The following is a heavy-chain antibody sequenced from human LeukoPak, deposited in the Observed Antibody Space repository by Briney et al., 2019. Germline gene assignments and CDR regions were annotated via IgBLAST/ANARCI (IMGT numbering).Heavy chain of an antibody. CDR1: GYTFTGYY. Sequence: ASVKVSCKASGYTFTGYYIHWVRRAPGQGLEWMGRINPNTGGTNYAQKFQGRVTMTRDTSISTAYMELSRLTSDDTAVYYCARVGVDIWFDPWGQGTLVTVSS. J-gene: IGHJ5*02. V-gene: IGHV1-2*06. CDR3: ARVGVDIWFDP. CDR2: INPNTGGT.